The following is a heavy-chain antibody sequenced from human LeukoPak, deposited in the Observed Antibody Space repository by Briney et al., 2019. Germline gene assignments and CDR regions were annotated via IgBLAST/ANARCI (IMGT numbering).Heavy chain of an antibody. Sequence: ASETLSLTCAVYGGSFSGYYWSWIRQPPGKGLEWIGEINHSGSTNYNPSLKSRVTISVDTSKNQFSLKLSSVTAADTAVYYCARAPYYDSSGQVDYWGQGTPVTVSS. D-gene: IGHD3-22*01. J-gene: IGHJ4*02. CDR1: GGSFSGYY. V-gene: IGHV4-34*01. CDR3: ARAPYYDSSGQVDY. CDR2: INHSGST.